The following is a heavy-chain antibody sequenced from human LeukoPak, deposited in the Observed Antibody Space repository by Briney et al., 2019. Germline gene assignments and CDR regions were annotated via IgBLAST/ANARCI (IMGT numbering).Heavy chain of an antibody. D-gene: IGHD3-9*01. J-gene: IGHJ4*02. CDR3: ARGSLRYFDWLSLDY. CDR2: IYYSGST. CDR1: GGSISSNSYY. Sequence: SETLSLTCTVSGGSISSNSYYWGWIRQPPGKGLEWIGSIYYSGSTYYNPSLKSRVTISVDTSKNQFSLKLSSVTAADTAVYYCARGSLRYFDWLSLDYWGQGTLVTVSS. V-gene: IGHV4-39*07.